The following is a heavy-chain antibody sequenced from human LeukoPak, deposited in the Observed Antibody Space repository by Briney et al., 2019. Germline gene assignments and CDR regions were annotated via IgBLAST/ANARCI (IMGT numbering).Heavy chain of an antibody. Sequence: SETLSLTCTVSGGSISSYYWSWIRQPAGKGLEWIGRIYTSGSTNYNPSLKSRVTMSVDTSKNQFSLKLSSVTAADTAVYYCARERTGSAIYYYYYMDVWGKGTTVTVSS. CDR1: GGSISSYY. V-gene: IGHV4-4*07. CDR3: ARERTGSAIYYYYYMDV. D-gene: IGHD2-2*02. CDR2: IYTSGST. J-gene: IGHJ6*03.